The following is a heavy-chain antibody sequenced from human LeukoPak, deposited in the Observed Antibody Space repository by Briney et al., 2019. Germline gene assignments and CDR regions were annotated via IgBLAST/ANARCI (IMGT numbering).Heavy chain of an antibody. CDR2: IFPTSREI. D-gene: IGHD1-26*01. CDR3: AKDSGGSYSVDY. V-gene: IGHV3-23*01. J-gene: IGHJ4*02. CDR1: GFTFSSFA. Sequence: GGSLRLSCAASGFTFSSFAMIWVRQPPGKGLEWVSSIFPTSREIHYADSVRGRFTISRDNSKNTLYLQMNSLRAEDTAVYYCAKDSGGSYSVDYWGQGTLVTVSS.